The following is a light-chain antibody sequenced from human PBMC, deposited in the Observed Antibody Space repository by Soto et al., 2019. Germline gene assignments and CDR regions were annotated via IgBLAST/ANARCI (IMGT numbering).Light chain of an antibody. V-gene: IGKV1-17*01. CDR2: AGS. Sequence: ESEVPQSPSTLSAFVGDRVTITCRASPDIRNDLGWYQQKPGKAPKRLIYAGSSLHSGVPSRFSGSGSGTEFTFTISSLQPEDFATYYCLQHNSYPLTFGGGTKVDI. CDR3: LQHNSYPLT. CDR1: PDIRND. J-gene: IGKJ4*01.